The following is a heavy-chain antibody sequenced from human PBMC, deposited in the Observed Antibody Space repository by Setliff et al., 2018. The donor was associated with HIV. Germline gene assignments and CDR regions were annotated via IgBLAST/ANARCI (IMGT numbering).Heavy chain of an antibody. D-gene: IGHD5-18*01. Sequence: GGSLTLSCAASGFTFTSYWMIWVRQAAGKGREWVANKNQDGSEKNYVDSVKGRFTISRDNTKNSLYLQMDSLRAEDTTVYYCARKLQPGYGMDVWGQGTTVTVSS. CDR2: KNQDGSEK. J-gene: IGHJ6*02. CDR1: GFTFTSYW. V-gene: IGHV3-7*01. CDR3: ARKLQPGYGMDV.